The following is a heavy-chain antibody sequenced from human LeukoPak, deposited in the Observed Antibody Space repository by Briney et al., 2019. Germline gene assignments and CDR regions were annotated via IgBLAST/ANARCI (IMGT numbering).Heavy chain of an antibody. CDR1: GGSISSSSYH. CDR3: AREYSRSVVAGSRPDL. D-gene: IGHD2-21*01. V-gene: IGHV4-39*02. J-gene: IGHJ4*02. Sequence: PSETLPLTCSVSGGSISSSSYHWGWIRQSPGKGLEWIGSMYYRGTTYENSSLKSRLTPSIDTSNNQFSLKLTSVTAADTAVYFCAREYSRSVVAGSRPDLWGQGLLVTVSS. CDR2: MYYRGTT.